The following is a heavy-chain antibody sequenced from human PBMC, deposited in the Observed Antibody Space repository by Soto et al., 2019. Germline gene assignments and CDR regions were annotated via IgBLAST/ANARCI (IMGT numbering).Heavy chain of an antibody. J-gene: IGHJ3*02. CDR2: IYWDDDK. D-gene: IGHD3-3*01. CDR3: AHGPSTLYYDFWSGFHDAFDI. CDR1: GFSLSTSGVG. Sequence: QITLKESGPTLVKPTQTLTLTCTFSGFSLSTSGVGVGWIRQPPGKALEWLALIYWDDDKRYSPSLKSRLTITKDTSKNQVVLTMTNMDPVDTATYYCAHGPSTLYYDFWSGFHDAFDIWGQGTMVTVSS. V-gene: IGHV2-5*02.